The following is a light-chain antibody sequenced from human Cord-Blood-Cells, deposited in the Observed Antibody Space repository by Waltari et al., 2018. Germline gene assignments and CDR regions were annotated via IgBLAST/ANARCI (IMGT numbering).Light chain of an antibody. CDR1: GSDGGGYNY. J-gene: IGLJ3*02. CDR3: SSYTSSSTV. Sequence: HSALTHPASVSGCPGQSINISCTGTGSDGGGYNYGPRYQPHPGKAPQIRIYDVSNRPSGVSNRFSGSKSGNTASLTISGLQAEDEADYYCSSYTSSSTVFGGGTKLTVL. CDR2: DVS. V-gene: IGLV2-14*03.